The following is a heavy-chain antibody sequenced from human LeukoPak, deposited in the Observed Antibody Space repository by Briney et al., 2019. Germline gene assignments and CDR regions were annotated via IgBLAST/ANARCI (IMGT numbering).Heavy chain of an antibody. CDR1: GGSISSYY. Sequence: SETLSLTCTVSGGSISSYYWSWIRQPPGKGLERIGYIYYSGSTNYNPSLKSRVTISVDTSKNQFSLKLSSVTAADTAVYYCARHQAGAAEYGRPRAYYFDYWGQGTLVTVSS. CDR3: ARHQAGAAEYGRPRAYYFDY. D-gene: IGHD1-26*01. V-gene: IGHV4-59*08. CDR2: IYYSGST. J-gene: IGHJ4*02.